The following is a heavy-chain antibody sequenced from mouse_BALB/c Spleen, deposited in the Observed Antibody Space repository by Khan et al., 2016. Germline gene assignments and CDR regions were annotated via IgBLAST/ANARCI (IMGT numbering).Heavy chain of an antibody. Sequence: QIQLVQSGPELKKPGETVKISCKASGYTFTDYSMHWVKQAPGKGLKWMGWINTETGEPTYADDFKGRFAFSLETSASTAYLQINNLKNEDTATYFCASYGNYAMDYWGQGTSVTVSS. CDR3: ASYGNYAMDY. V-gene: IGHV9-2-1*01. CDR1: GYTFTDYS. D-gene: IGHD2-1*01. J-gene: IGHJ4*01. CDR2: INTETGEP.